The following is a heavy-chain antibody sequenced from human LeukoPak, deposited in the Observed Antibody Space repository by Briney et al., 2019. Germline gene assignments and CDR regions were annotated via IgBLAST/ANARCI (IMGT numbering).Heavy chain of an antibody. CDR2: IYSSGST. CDR3: AKSGGYGLIDY. J-gene: IGHJ4*02. CDR1: GASVSGSNHY. D-gene: IGHD1-26*01. Sequence: SETLSLTCAVSGASVSGSNHYWGWIRQPPGKGLEWIGNIYSSGSTYYNASLQSRVTISIDTSKNQFSLRLNSVTAADTAMYFCAKSGGYGLIDYWGQGTRVIVSS. V-gene: IGHV4-39*01.